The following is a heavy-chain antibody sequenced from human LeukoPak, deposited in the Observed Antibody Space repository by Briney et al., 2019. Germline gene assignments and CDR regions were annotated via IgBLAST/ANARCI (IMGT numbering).Heavy chain of an antibody. V-gene: IGHV4-34*01. J-gene: IGHJ4*02. CDR1: GGSFSGYY. D-gene: IGHD2-2*01. CDR2: INHSGST. Sequence: SETLSLTCAVYGGSFSGYYWSWIRQPPGKGLEWIGEINHSGSTNYNPSLKSRVTISVDTSKNQFSLKLSSVAAADTAVYYCARGHPSSVPHYFDYWGQGTLVTVSS. CDR3: ARGHPSSVPHYFDY.